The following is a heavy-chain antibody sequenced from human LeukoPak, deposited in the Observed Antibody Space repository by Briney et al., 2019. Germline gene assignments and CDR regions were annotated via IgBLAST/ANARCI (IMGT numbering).Heavy chain of an antibody. V-gene: IGHV3-33*06. CDR1: GFTFSSYG. J-gene: IGHJ6*03. CDR2: IWYDGSNK. CDR3: AKDIVLMVYAIFYYYYMDV. D-gene: IGHD2-8*01. Sequence: GRSLRLSCAASGFTFSSYGMHWVRQAPGKELEWVAVIWYDGSNKYYADSVKGRFTISRDNSKNTLYLQMNSLRAEDTAVYYCAKDIVLMVYAIFYYYYMDVWGKGTTVTVSS.